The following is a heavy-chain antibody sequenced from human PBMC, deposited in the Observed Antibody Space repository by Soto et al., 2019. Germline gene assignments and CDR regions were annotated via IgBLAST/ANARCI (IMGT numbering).Heavy chain of an antibody. V-gene: IGHV4-4*07. J-gene: IGHJ4*02. CDR1: GRSMSGYY. CDR3: AREDYYDTGYYVV. CDR2: IYTSGTT. D-gene: IGHD3-9*01. Sequence: PSATLSLTCTVSGRSMSGYYWSWIRQPAGERLEWIGRIYTSGTTYFNPSLKGRVTMSVDTSKNQFSLKLTSVTAADTALYYCAREDYYDTGYYVVWGQGTLVTVSS.